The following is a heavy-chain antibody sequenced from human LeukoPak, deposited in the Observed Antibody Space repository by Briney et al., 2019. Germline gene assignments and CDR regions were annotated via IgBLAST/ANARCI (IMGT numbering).Heavy chain of an antibody. D-gene: IGHD6-13*01. CDR2: ISGSGSYT. CDR3: AKIIAAANRPTFDY. Sequence: GGSLRLSCAASGFTFSSYAMSWVRQAPGKGLEWVSAISGSGSYTYYGDSVKGRFTISRDNSKNTIYLQMNGLRAEDTAVYYCAKIIAAANRPTFDYWGQGTLVTVSS. J-gene: IGHJ4*02. V-gene: IGHV3-23*01. CDR1: GFTFSSYA.